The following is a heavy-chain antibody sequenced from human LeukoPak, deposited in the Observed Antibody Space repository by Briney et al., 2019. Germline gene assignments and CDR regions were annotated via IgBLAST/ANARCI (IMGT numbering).Heavy chain of an antibody. V-gene: IGHV3-7*03. D-gene: IGHD6-19*01. Sequence: PGGSLRLSCAASGFTFSSYWMSWVRQAPGKGLEWVANIKQDGSEKYYVDSVKGRFTIPRDNAKNSLYLQMNSLRAEDTAVYYCARDLKRIAVAGTLNWFDPWGQGTLVTVSS. J-gene: IGHJ5*02. CDR3: ARDLKRIAVAGTLNWFDP. CDR2: IKQDGSEK. CDR1: GFTFSSYW.